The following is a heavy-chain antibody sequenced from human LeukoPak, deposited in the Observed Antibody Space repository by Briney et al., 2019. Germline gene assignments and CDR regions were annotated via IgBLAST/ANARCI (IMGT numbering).Heavy chain of an antibody. CDR2: IYHSGSS. Sequence: LQTLSLTCTVSGGSISSDDYYWNWIRQPPGKGLEWVGYIYHSGSSYYNPSLKSRVTMSVDTSKNQFSLKLTSVTAADTAVYFCAKNDGFGDLEGAFDIWGQGTMVTVSS. D-gene: IGHD3-10*01. CDR1: GGSISSDDYY. CDR3: AKNDGFGDLEGAFDI. J-gene: IGHJ3*02. V-gene: IGHV4-30-4*08.